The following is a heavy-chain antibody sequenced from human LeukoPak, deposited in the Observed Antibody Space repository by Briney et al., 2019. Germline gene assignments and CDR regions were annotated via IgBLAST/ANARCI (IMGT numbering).Heavy chain of an antibody. CDR2: THSTGRT. J-gene: IGHJ4*02. CDR3: TRHIGTYYDFWTGSVSGGDILLTFDY. Sequence: SETLSLTCTVSGASMSISYWNWIRQPPGKGLEWIGYTHSTGRTNHNPSLKSRVSMSTDTSKNQFSLELTSVTAADTAVYYCTRHIGTYYDFWTGSVSGGDILLTFDYWGRGTLVTVSS. V-gene: IGHV4-59*01. CDR1: GASMSISY. D-gene: IGHD3-3*01.